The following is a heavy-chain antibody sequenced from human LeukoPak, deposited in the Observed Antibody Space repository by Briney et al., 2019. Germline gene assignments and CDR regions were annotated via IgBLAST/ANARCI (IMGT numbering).Heavy chain of an antibody. CDR3: AKEAYYDILSGSEAEGFMDV. V-gene: IGHV3-48*03. Sequence: PGGSLRLSCAASGCTFSDYEMNWVRQAPGKGLEWLAHISFSGTTIHYADSVKGRFTISRDNANNSVYLQMTSLRAEDTAIYYCAKEAYYDILSGSEAEGFMDVWGKGTAVIVSS. J-gene: IGHJ6*03. CDR1: GCTFSDYE. D-gene: IGHD3-9*01. CDR2: ISFSGTTI.